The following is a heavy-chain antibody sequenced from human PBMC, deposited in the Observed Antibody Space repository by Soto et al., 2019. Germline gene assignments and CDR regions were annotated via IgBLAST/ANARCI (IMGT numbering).Heavy chain of an antibody. CDR3: ARHDVDTSTVFDY. V-gene: IGHV4-31*03. CDR2: VHHSGST. J-gene: IGHJ4*02. CDR1: GVPIRCGGFD. Sequence: PSLIRTLFGVPIRCGGFDSRGARQHAGTGLEWIGYVHHSGSTFYRSSLRSRVSMSIDTSNNHFSLNLTSVTAGDTAVYYCARHDVDTSTVFDYWGQGSLVPVPS. D-gene: IGHD4-17*01.